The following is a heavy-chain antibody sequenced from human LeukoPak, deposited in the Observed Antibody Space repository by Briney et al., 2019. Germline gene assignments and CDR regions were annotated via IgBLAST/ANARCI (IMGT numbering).Heavy chain of an antibody. CDR1: GFTFTNYG. CDR2: ISGSGGST. D-gene: IGHD2-15*01. V-gene: IGHV3-23*01. CDR3: AKERWRSGGRGGGDY. J-gene: IGHJ4*02. Sequence: GGSPRLSCAASGFTFTNYGMTWVRQAPGKGLEWVSTISGSGGSTYYADSVKGRFTLSRDNSKNTVSLQMNSLRVEDTAVYYCAKERWRSGGRGGGDYWVQGTLVTVSS.